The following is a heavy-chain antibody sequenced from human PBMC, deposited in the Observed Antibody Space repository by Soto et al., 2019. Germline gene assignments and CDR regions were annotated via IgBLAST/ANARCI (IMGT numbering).Heavy chain of an antibody. CDR1: RGFITTSSDF. CDR3: ARDYHSSVDY. D-gene: IGHD3-22*01. Sequence: SQTLSLTRTVARGFITTSSDFCGRIRQHPGKGREWIGSIYYSGSTYYNPSLKSRVTISVDTSKNQFFLKLSSVTVADTAVYYCARDYHSSVDYWGKGTLVPGSS. CDR2: IYYSGST. V-gene: IGHV4-39*01. J-gene: IGHJ4*02.